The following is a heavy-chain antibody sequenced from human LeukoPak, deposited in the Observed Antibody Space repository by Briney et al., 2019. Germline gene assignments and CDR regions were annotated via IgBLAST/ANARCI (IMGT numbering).Heavy chain of an antibody. CDR3: ARCRVVRGRNGFDV. V-gene: IGHV4-4*02. Sequence: SETLSLTCAVSGGSISSSHWWTWVRQPPGEGLEWIGEISHSGSTNYNPSLKSRTTISVDKSKNQLSLKLTSVTAADTAVYFCARCRVVRGRNGFDVWGQGTTVTVSS. CDR2: ISHSGST. CDR1: GGSISSSHW. D-gene: IGHD3-10*01. J-gene: IGHJ6*02.